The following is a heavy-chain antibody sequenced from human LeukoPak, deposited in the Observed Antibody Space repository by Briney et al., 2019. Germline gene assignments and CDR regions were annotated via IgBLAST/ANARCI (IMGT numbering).Heavy chain of an antibody. CDR1: GGTFSSYA. CDR3: ARDLYDILTGYPAFLAFDY. Sequence: ASVNVSCKASGGTFSSYAISWVRQAPGQGLEWMGRIIPILGIANYAQKFQGRVTITADKSTSTAYMELSSLRSEDTAVYYCARDLYDILTGYPAFLAFDYWGQGTLVTVSS. V-gene: IGHV1-69*04. J-gene: IGHJ4*02. CDR2: IIPILGIA. D-gene: IGHD3-9*01.